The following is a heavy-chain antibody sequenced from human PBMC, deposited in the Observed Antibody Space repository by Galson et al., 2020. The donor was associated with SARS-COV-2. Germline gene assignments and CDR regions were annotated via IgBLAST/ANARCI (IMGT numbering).Heavy chain of an antibody. Sequence: SETLSLTSAVYGGSFSGHYWSWIRQSPGKGLERIGEITQRGSVNYNPSLKSRVTISADTSKNQFSLELRSVTAADTAVYYCARGLFQTTMVIVVFTSGSFYFDSWGQGTLVSVSS. J-gene: IGHJ4*02. D-gene: IGHD3-22*01. V-gene: IGHV4-34*01. CDR1: GGSFSGHY. CDR3: ARGLFQTTMVIVVFTSGSFYFDS. CDR2: ITQRGSV.